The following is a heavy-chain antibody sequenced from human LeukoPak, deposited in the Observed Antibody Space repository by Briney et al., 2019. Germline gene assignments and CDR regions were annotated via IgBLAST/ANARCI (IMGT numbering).Heavy chain of an antibody. J-gene: IGHJ5*02. D-gene: IGHD3-10*01. CDR2: IYYSGST. CDR1: GISISFYY. V-gene: IGHV4-59*12. Sequence: PSETLSLTCTVSGISISFYYWSWIRQPPGKGLEWIGYIYYSGSTNYNPSLKSRVTISVDTSKNQFSLKLSSVTAADTAVYYCARDDYGSGSANWFDPWGQGTLVTVSS. CDR3: ARDDYGSGSANWFDP.